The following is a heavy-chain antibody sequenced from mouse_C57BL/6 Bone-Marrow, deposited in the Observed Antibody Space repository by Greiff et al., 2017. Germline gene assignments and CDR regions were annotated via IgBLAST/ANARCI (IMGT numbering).Heavy chain of an antibody. CDR1: GYTFTSYW. V-gene: IGHV1-53*01. CDR3: ARSYYGRSYDYYAMDY. Sequence: QVQLQQPGTELVKPGASVKLSCKASGYTFTSYWMHWVKQRPGQGLEWIGNINPSNGGTNYNEKFKSKATLTVDKSSSTAYMQLSSLTSEDSAVYYCARSYYGRSYDYYAMDYWGQGTSVTVSS. CDR2: INPSNGGT. D-gene: IGHD1-1*01. J-gene: IGHJ4*01.